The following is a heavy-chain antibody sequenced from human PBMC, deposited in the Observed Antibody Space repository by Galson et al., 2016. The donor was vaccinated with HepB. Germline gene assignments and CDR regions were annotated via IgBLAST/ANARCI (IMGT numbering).Heavy chain of an antibody. D-gene: IGHD3-22*01. CDR1: GFTFSSFC. J-gene: IGHJ4*02. V-gene: IGHV3-33*01. CDR3: VRDPGNYYDISCLSTSSRSGFDL. CDR2: IWFDGSHE. Sequence: SLRLSCAASGFTFSSFCIHWVRQGPGKGLEWVAVIWFDGSHENYAASVKGRFTISRDNSKNTVYLQMNRLRAEDSALYYCVRDPGNYYDISCLSTSSRSGFDLWGKGTLVTVSS.